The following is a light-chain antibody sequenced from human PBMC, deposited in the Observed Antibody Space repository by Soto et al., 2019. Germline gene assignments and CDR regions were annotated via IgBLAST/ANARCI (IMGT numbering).Light chain of an antibody. CDR2: GAS. V-gene: IGKV3-15*01. J-gene: IGKJ5*01. CDR1: QSLNTD. Sequence: EILMTQSPASLSVSPGETATLSCRASQSLNTDLAWYQQKPGQAPRLLLYGASTSATGISTRFSGGGSGTEFTLTISGLQSEDSAVYYCQQYKSWPPITFGQGTRLEI. CDR3: QQYKSWPPIT.